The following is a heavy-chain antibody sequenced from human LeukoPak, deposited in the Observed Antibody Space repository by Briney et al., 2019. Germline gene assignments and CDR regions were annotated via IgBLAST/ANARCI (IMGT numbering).Heavy chain of an antibody. Sequence: GASVKVSCKASGGTFSSYAISWVRQAPGQGLEWMGGIIPIFGTANYAQKFQGRVTITADESTSTAYMELSSLRSEDTAVYYCARDRCSGYYCEFDYWGQGTLVTVSS. J-gene: IGHJ4*02. V-gene: IGHV1-69*13. CDR1: GGTFSSYA. D-gene: IGHD3-22*01. CDR3: ARDRCSGYYCEFDY. CDR2: IIPIFGTA.